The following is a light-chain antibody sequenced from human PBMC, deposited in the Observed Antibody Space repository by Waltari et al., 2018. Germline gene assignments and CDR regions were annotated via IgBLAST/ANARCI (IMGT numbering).Light chain of an antibody. CDR3: GTWDHSLHGVV. Sequence: QSVFPQPPSVSAAPGHMVTISCPRNSSHLGTAHVSWFQQLPGTVPKVVIYDNSERPPGIPDRFSGSKSGTSATLGITGLQTGDEACYYCGTWDHSLHGVVFGGGTELTVL. V-gene: IGLV1-51*01. J-gene: IGLJ2*01. CDR1: SSHLGTAH. CDR2: DNS.